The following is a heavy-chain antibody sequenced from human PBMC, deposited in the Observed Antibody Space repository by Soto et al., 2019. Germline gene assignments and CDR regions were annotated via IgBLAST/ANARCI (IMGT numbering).Heavy chain of an antibody. CDR2: IYYSGST. D-gene: IGHD2-2*01. J-gene: IGHJ6*03. CDR3: AREPITSPYYMDV. CDR1: GGSISSYY. V-gene: IGHV4-59*01. Sequence: PSETLSLTCTVSGGSISSYYWSWIRQPPGKGLEWIGYIYYSGSTNYNPSLKSRVTISVDTSKNQFSLKLSSVTAADTAVYYCAREPITSPYYMDVWGKGTTVTVSS.